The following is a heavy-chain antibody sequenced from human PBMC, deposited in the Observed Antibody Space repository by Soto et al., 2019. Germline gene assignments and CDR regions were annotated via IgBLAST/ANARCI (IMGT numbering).Heavy chain of an antibody. J-gene: IGHJ6*03. CDR1: GFTVSSNY. CDR3: ATGNSGYEYYYYYYMDF. V-gene: IGHV3-66*01. Sequence: GGSLRLSCAASGFTVSSNYMSWVRQAPGKGLEWVSVIYSGGSTYYADSVKGRFTISRDNSKNTLYLQMNSLRAEDTAVYYCATGNSGYEYYYYYYMDFWGKGTTVTVSS. CDR2: IYSGGST. D-gene: IGHD5-12*01.